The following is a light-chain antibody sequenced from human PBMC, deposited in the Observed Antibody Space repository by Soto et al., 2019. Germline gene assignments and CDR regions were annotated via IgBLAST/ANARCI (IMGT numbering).Light chain of an antibody. V-gene: IGKV3-20*01. Sequence: EIVLTQTPGTLSLSPGERATLSCRAIQTIYSNYLAWYQQKPGQAPRLLIYGASTRITGIPDRFIGSGSGTDFTLTINRLEPEDFAVYYCQHYVNSPRTFGQGTKVEIK. J-gene: IGKJ1*01. CDR3: QHYVNSPRT. CDR1: QTIYSNY. CDR2: GAS.